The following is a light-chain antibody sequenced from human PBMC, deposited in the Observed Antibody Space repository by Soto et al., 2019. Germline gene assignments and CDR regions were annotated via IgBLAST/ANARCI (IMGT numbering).Light chain of an antibody. Sequence: IQLTQSPSSLSASVGDRVTITCRASQGIRNDLGWYQQKPGKAPKLLIYAASSLQTGVPSRFTGSGSGTEFTLTIDSLQPEDFATYYCQQSYTTPRITFGQVTRLEIK. CDR2: AAS. CDR1: QGIRND. J-gene: IGKJ5*01. V-gene: IGKV1-39*01. CDR3: QQSYTTPRIT.